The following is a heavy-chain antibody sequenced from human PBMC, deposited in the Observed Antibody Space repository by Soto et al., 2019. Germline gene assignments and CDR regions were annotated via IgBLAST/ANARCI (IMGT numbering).Heavy chain of an antibody. CDR1: GYTFTSYG. V-gene: IGHV1-18*01. CDR2: ISAYNGNT. J-gene: IGHJ5*01. D-gene: IGHD4-17*01. CDR3: ARLDDYGDWLDS. Sequence: ASVKVSCKASGYTFTSYGISWVRQAPGQGLEWMGWISAYNGNTNYAQKLQGRVTMTTDTSTSTAYMELRSLRSDDKAVYYCARLDDYGDWLDSWGKGTLVTVSS.